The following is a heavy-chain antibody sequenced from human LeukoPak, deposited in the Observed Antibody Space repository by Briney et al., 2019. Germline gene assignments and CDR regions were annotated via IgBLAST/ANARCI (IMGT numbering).Heavy chain of an antibody. J-gene: IGHJ5*02. CDR2: IYHSGST. Sequence: SETLSLTCAVSGYSISSGYYWGWIRQPPGKGQGWIGSIYHSGSTYYNPSLKSRVTISVDTSKNQFSLKLSSVTAADTAVYYCARHLGFTIFGVVIRAKWFDPWGQGTLVTVSS. D-gene: IGHD3-3*01. CDR3: ARHLGFTIFGVVIRAKWFDP. CDR1: GYSISSGYY. V-gene: IGHV4-38-2*01.